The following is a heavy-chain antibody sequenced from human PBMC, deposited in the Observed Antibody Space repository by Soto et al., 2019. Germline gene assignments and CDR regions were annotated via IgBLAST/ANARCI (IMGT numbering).Heavy chain of an antibody. Sequence: SETLSLTCAVYGGSFSGYYWSWIRQPPGKGLEWIGEINHSGSTNYNPSLKSRVTISVDTSKNQFSLKLSSVTAADTAVYYCAREPLWRHYASSGYRLSNWFDPWGQGTLVTVSS. CDR1: GGSFSGYY. D-gene: IGHD3-22*01. V-gene: IGHV4-34*01. CDR3: AREPLWRHYASSGYRLSNWFDP. J-gene: IGHJ5*02. CDR2: INHSGST.